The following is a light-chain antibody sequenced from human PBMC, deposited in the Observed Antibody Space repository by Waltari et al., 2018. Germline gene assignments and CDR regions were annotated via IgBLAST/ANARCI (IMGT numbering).Light chain of an antibody. CDR3: QSYDSSLSGSV. J-gene: IGLJ2*01. CDR2: GNN. V-gene: IGLV1-40*01. Sequence: QSVLTQPPSVSGAPGQRVTISCTGSSSSIGAGYELNWYQQRPGTAPNPLIYGNNNRPSGVPDRFSGSKSGTSASLAITGLQAEDEADYYCQSYDSSLSGSVFGGGTILTVL. CDR1: SSSIGAGYE.